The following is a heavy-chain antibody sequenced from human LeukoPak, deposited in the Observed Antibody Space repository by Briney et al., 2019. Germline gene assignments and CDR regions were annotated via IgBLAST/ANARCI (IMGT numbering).Heavy chain of an antibody. Sequence: GRFTISRDNAKNSLYRQMNSLRAEDTAVYYCARDKGYYGSGSYYSYWGQGILVTVSS. D-gene: IGHD3-10*01. V-gene: IGHV3-11*06. CDR3: ARDKGYYGSGSYYSY. J-gene: IGHJ4*02.